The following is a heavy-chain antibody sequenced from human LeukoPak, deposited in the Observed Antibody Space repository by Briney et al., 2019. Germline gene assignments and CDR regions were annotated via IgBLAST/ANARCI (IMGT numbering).Heavy chain of an antibody. CDR3: ARVGTAVDY. CDR2: INHSGST. Sequence: SETLSLTCAVYGGSFSGYYWSWIRQPPGKGLEWIGEINHSGSTNYKPSLKSRVTISVDTSKNQFSLKLSSVTAADTAVYYCARVGTAVDYWGQGTLVTVSS. CDR1: GGSFSGYY. J-gene: IGHJ4*02. D-gene: IGHD1-1*01. V-gene: IGHV4-34*01.